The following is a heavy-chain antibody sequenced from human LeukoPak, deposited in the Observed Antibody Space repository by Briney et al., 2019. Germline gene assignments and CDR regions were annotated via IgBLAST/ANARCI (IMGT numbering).Heavy chain of an antibody. D-gene: IGHD3-22*01. V-gene: IGHV1-46*01. J-gene: IGHJ4*02. CDR3: ARGRSDDSSGYYFDY. CDR1: GYTFTSYY. Sequence: ASVKVSCKASGYTFTSYYMHWVRQAPGQGLEWMGIINPSGGSTSYAQKFQGRVTMTRDMSTSTVYMELSSLRFKDTAVYYCARGRSDDSSGYYFDYWGQGTLVTVSS. CDR2: INPSGGST.